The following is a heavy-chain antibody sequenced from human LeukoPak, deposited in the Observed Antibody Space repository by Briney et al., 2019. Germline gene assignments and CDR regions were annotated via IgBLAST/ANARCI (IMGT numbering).Heavy chain of an antibody. J-gene: IGHJ3*02. Sequence: GGSLRLSCAASGFTFSSYEMNWVRQAPGKGQEWVSYISSSGSTIYYADSVKGRFTISRDNAKNSLYLQMNSLRAEDTAVYYCARDGKQWLSEIDAFDIWGQGTMVTVSS. CDR1: GFTFSSYE. D-gene: IGHD6-19*01. CDR2: ISSSGSTI. CDR3: ARDGKQWLSEIDAFDI. V-gene: IGHV3-48*03.